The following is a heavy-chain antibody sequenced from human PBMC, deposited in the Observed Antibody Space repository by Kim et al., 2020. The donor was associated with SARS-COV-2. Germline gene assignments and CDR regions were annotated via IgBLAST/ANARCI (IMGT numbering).Heavy chain of an antibody. D-gene: IGHD3-22*01. J-gene: IGHJ4*02. CDR3: AKVTSITMIVVARGYFDY. V-gene: IGHV3-23*01. Sequence: KGRFTISRDNSKNTLYLQMNSLRAEDTAVYYCAKVTSITMIVVARGYFDYWGQGTLVTVSS.